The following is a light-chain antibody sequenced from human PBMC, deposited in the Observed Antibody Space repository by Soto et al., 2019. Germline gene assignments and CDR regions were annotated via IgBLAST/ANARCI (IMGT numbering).Light chain of an antibody. J-gene: IGKJ3*01. Sequence: DIQMTQSPSSLSASVGDRVTITCQASQDINNYLIWYQQKPGKAPKHLIYDASNLETGVPSRFSGSGSGTDFILTISSLQPEDTATSYCQHYDNRPRVTFGPGTRVEIK. CDR1: QDINNY. V-gene: IGKV1-33*01. CDR3: QHYDNRPRVT. CDR2: DAS.